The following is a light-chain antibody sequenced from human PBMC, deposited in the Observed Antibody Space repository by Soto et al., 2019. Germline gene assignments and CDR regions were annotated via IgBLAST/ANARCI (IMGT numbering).Light chain of an antibody. CDR1: KNDIGVYDF. V-gene: IGLV2-8*01. Sequence: QSVLTQPPSASGSPGQSVTISCTGTKNDIGVYDFVSWYQHHPGKAPRLIIYEVVQRPSGVSDRFSGSKSGITASLTISGLQAEDEADYYCSSYTSSTTLVIGGGTKLTVL. CDR3: SSYTSSTTLV. J-gene: IGLJ3*02. CDR2: EVV.